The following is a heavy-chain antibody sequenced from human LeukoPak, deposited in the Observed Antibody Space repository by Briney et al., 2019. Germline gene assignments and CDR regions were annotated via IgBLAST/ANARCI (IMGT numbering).Heavy chain of an antibody. D-gene: IGHD2-15*01. Sequence: ASVKVSCKASGYTFTGYYMHWVRQAPGQGLEWMGWINPNSGGTNYAQKFQGRVTMTRDTSISTAYMELSRLRSDDTAVYYCARDPRYCSGGSCYSMGMDVWGQGTTVTVSS. CDR1: GYTFTGYY. CDR3: ARDPRYCSGGSCYSMGMDV. J-gene: IGHJ6*02. V-gene: IGHV1-2*02. CDR2: INPNSGGT.